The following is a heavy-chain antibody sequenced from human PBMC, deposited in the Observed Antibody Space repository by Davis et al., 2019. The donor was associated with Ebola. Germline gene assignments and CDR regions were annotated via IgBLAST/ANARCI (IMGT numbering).Heavy chain of an antibody. D-gene: IGHD3-10*01. V-gene: IGHV3-48*03. Sequence: GGSLILSCAASGFTFSNYALNWVRQAPGKGPEWISYISSSGDSKYYADSVKSRFTISSDNAKNSLYLQMNSLRAEDTAIYYCARLWFGELDGFNYWGQGTLVTVSS. CDR3: ARLWFGELDGFNY. CDR1: GFTFSNYA. J-gene: IGHJ4*02. CDR2: ISSSGDSK.